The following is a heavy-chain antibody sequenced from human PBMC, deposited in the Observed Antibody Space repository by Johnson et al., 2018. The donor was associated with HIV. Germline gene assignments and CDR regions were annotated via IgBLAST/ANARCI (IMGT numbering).Heavy chain of an antibody. V-gene: IGHV3-30*02. Sequence: QMQLVESGGGLVQPGGSLRLSCAASGFTFSSYGMHWVRQAPGKGLEWVAFIRYDGSNKYYADSVKGRFTISRDNSKNTLYLQMNSLRDEDTAVYYCARDSTPWGGDSVAYSFDIWGQGRMVTVSS. CDR3: ARDSTPWGGDSVAYSFDI. CDR2: IRYDGSNK. J-gene: IGHJ3*02. CDR1: GFTFSSYG. D-gene: IGHD4-17*01.